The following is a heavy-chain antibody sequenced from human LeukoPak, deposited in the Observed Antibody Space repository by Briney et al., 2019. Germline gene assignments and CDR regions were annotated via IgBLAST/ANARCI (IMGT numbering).Heavy chain of an antibody. J-gene: IGHJ4*02. CDR3: ARVGDDYVWGSAYFDY. CDR2: ITQDGSEK. V-gene: IGHV3-7*01. CDR1: GFTFSSYW. D-gene: IGHD3-16*01. Sequence: GGSLRLSCAASGFTFSSYWMSWVRQAPGKGLEWVANITQDGSEKYYVDSVKGRFTISRDNAKNSLYLQVNSLRAEDTAVYYCARVGDDYVWGSAYFDYWGQGTLVTVSS.